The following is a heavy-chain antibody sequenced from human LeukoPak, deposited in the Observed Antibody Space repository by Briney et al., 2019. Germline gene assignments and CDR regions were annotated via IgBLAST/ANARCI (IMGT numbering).Heavy chain of an antibody. CDR2: ISSSSSYI. CDR1: GFTFSSYS. D-gene: IGHD3-3*01. V-gene: IGHV3-21*01. Sequence: GGSLRLSCAASGFTFSSYSMTWFRKAPGKGLEWVSSISSSSSYIYYADSVKGRFTISRDNAKNSLYLQMNSLRAEDTAVYYCASGPIFGVVIGKYYFDYWGQGTLVTVSS. J-gene: IGHJ4*02. CDR3: ASGPIFGVVIGKYYFDY.